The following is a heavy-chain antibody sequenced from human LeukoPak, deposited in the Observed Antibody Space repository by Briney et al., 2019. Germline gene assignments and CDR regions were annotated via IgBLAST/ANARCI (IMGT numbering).Heavy chain of an antibody. CDR3: AKDQEDIAMAYYYYYYMDV. V-gene: IGHV3-7*01. CDR2: IKKDGSEK. D-gene: IGHD5-18*01. Sequence: PGGSLRLSCAASGFTFSSYWMSWVRQAPGKGLEWVANIKKDGSEKYYVDSVKGRFTISRDNAKNSLYLQMNSLRAEDTAVYYCAKDQEDIAMAYYYYYYMDVWAKGPRSPSP. J-gene: IGHJ6*03. CDR1: GFTFSSYW.